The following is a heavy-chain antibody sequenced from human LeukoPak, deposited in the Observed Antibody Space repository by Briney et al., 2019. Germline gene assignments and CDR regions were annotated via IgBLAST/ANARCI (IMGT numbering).Heavy chain of an antibody. D-gene: IGHD3-10*01. CDR2: ISWSSGSI. J-gene: IGHJ4*02. Sequence: GGSLRLSCAASGFTFDDYAMHWVRQAPGKGLEWVSGISWSSGSIGYADSVKGRFTISRDNAKNSLYLQMNSLRAEDMALYYCAKAAYYYGSGSYYYFDYWGQGTLVTVSS. CDR1: GFTFDDYA. CDR3: AKAAYYYGSGSYYYFDY. V-gene: IGHV3-9*03.